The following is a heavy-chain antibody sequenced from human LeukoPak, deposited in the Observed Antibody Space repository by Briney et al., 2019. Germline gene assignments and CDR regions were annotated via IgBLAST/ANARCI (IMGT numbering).Heavy chain of an antibody. CDR2: MCGTAGCT. J-gene: IGHJ5*02. D-gene: IGHD1-14*01. CDR1: GFTFQIYA. Sequence: GGSLKLSCAASGFTFQIYAMSWVRLAPGKGLQWVASMCGTAGCTFYTDSAKGRFTISRDNSKDTLYLQMNDLRADDTAIYYCARDRPNYHEPNGHYYNRDGDHWGQGALVTVSS. V-gene: IGHV3-23*01. CDR3: ARDRPNYHEPNGHYYNRDGDH.